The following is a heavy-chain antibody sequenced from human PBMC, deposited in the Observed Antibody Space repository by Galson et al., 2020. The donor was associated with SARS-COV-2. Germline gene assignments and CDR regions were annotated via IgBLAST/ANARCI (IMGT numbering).Heavy chain of an antibody. J-gene: IGHJ4*02. Sequence: SETLSLTCAVYGGSFSGYYWSWIRQPPGKGLEWIGEINHSGSTNYNPSLKSRVTISVDTSKNQFSLKLSSVTAADTAVYYCARWAYCSGGSCIDYWGQGTLVTVSS. CDR1: GGSFSGYY. CDR2: INHSGST. D-gene: IGHD2-15*01. V-gene: IGHV4-34*01. CDR3: ARWAYCSGGSCIDY.